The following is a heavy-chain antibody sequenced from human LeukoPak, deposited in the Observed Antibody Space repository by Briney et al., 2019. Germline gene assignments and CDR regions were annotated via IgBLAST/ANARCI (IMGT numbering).Heavy chain of an antibody. CDR2: INPNSGNT. Sequence: GASVKFSCKASGYTFTSYDINWVRQATGQGLEWMGWINPNSGNTGYAQKFQGRVTMTTDTSTSTAYMELRSLRSDDTAVYYCARTKDRGWYFDLWGRGTLVTVSS. V-gene: IGHV1-8*01. J-gene: IGHJ2*01. CDR1: GYTFTSYD. CDR3: ARTKDRGWYFDL.